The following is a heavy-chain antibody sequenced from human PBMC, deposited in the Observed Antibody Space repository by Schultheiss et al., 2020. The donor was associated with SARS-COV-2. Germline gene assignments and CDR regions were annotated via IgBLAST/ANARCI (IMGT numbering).Heavy chain of an antibody. CDR3: ARPYYYDSSGYYDPYYFDY. CDR2: INPNSGGT. Sequence: ASVKVSCKVAGNTLTESSIHWVRQSPGQGLEWMGRINPNSGGTNYAQKFQGRVTMTRDTSISTAYMELSRLRSDDTAVYYCARPYYYDSSGYYDPYYFDYWGQGTLVTVSS. V-gene: IGHV1-2*06. CDR1: GNTLTESS. D-gene: IGHD3-22*01. J-gene: IGHJ4*02.